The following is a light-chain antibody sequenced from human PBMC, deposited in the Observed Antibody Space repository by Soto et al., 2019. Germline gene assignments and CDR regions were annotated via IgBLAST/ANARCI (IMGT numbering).Light chain of an antibody. CDR1: SSDIGSYNR. CDR2: GVN. Sequence: QSVLTQPASVSGSPGQSITISCTGTSSDIGSYNRVSWYQQPPGTAPKLIIYGVNNRRSGVPDRFSGSKSGNTASLTISGLQAEDEADYYCNSFTTSSTYVFGTGTKVTVL. J-gene: IGLJ1*01. CDR3: NSFTTSSTYV. V-gene: IGLV2-18*02.